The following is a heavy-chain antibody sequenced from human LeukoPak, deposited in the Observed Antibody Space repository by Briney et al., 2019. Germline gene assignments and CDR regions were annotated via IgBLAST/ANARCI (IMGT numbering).Heavy chain of an antibody. Sequence: GGSLRLSCAASGFTFHNYAIHWVRQAPGKGLEWVSLTSGDGITTYFADSVKGRFTISRDNSKSSLFLQMDSLRTEDTALYYCARDHVYGGADYWGQGTLVTVSS. J-gene: IGHJ4*02. CDR2: TSGDGITT. CDR3: ARDHVYGGADY. CDR1: GFTFHNYA. D-gene: IGHD5/OR15-5a*01. V-gene: IGHV3-43*02.